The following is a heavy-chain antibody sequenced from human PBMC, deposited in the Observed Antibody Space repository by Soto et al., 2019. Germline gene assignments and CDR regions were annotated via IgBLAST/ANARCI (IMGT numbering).Heavy chain of an antibody. CDR1: GYTFTSYD. CDR2: MNPNSGNT. D-gene: IGHD4-17*01. J-gene: IGHJ6*02. Sequence: QVQLVQSGAEVKKPGASVKVSCKASGYTFTSYDINWVRQATGQGLEWMGWMNPNSGNTGYAQKFQGRVTMTRTTSIGTAYMKLGSLRSEDTAGNSFASYYVDSYNYYVMTVGAKGPRSPSP. CDR3: ASYYVDSYNYYVMTV. V-gene: IGHV1-8*01.